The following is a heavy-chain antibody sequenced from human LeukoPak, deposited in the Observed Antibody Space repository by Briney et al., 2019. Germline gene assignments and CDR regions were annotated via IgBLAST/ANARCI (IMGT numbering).Heavy chain of an antibody. V-gene: IGHV4-31*03. CDR1: GGSISSGGYY. CDR2: IYYSGST. D-gene: IGHD3-10*01. CDR3: ARGSGRLAQEDYYYGMDV. J-gene: IGHJ6*02. Sequence: SETLSLTCTVSGGSISSGGYYWSWIRQHPGKGLEWIGCIYYSGSTYYNPSLKSRVTISVDTSKNQFSLKLSSVTAADTAVYYCARGSGRLAQEDYYYGMDVWGQGTTVTVSS.